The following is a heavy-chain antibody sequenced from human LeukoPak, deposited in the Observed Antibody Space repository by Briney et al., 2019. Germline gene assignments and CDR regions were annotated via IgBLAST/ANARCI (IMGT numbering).Heavy chain of an antibody. D-gene: IGHD2-2*01. V-gene: IGHV3-23*01. CDR1: GFTFSSYA. CDR2: ISGSGGST. J-gene: IGHJ4*02. CDR3: AIHCISISCHSPR. Sequence: QPGGSLRLSCAASGFTFSSYAMNWVRQAPGKGLEWVSVISGSGGSTDYADSVKGRFTISRDNSKNTLYLQMNSLRAEDTAIYYCAIHCISISCHSPRWGQGTLVTVSS.